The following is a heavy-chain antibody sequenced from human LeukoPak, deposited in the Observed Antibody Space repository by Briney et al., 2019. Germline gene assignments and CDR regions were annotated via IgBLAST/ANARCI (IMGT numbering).Heavy chain of an antibody. D-gene: IGHD3-10*01. J-gene: IGHJ4*02. CDR2: IYYSGST. CDR1: GGSISSSSYY. Sequence: PSETLSLTCTVPGGSISSSSYYWGWIRQPPGKGLEWIGSIYYSGSTYYNPSLKSRVTISVDTSKNQFSLKLSSVTAADTAVYYCARHLTVRGVTAFDYWGQGTLVTVSS. CDR3: ARHLTVRGVTAFDY. V-gene: IGHV4-39*01.